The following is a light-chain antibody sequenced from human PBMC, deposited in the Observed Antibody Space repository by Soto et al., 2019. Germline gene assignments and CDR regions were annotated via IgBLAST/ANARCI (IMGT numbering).Light chain of an antibody. J-gene: IGKJ4*01. CDR2: AAS. Sequence: DIQITQSPSPLSASVGDRVTITCRASQGISSYLAWYQQKKGKPPKLLIYAASTLPSGVPSRFRGSESGTEFTLPISSLQPEDFETYYCQQLNTYPLTFGGGTKVDIK. V-gene: IGKV1-9*01. CDR1: QGISSY. CDR3: QQLNTYPLT.